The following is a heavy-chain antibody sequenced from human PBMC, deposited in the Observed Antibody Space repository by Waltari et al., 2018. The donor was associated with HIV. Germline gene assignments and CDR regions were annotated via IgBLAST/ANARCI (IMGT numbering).Heavy chain of an antibody. J-gene: IGHJ4*02. D-gene: IGHD2-21*02. V-gene: IGHV1-3*01. CDR3: ARDFSDFTSFDY. CDR1: GYTFTSYA. CDR2: INAGNGNT. Sequence: QVQLVQSGAEVKKPGASVKVSCKASGYTFTSYAMHWVRQAPGQRLEWMGWINAGNGNTKYSQKFQGRVTITRDTSASTAYMELSSLRSEDTAVYYCARDFSDFTSFDYWGQGTLVTVSS.